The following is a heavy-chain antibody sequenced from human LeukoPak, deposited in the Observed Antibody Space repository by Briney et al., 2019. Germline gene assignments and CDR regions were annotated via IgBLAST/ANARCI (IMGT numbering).Heavy chain of an antibody. D-gene: IGHD2-15*01. CDR2: IQYDGSKK. V-gene: IGHV3-30*02. CDR3: AKGAKRLGYCSGGTCYSNYDYYYMDV. CDR1: GFTFSSYG. Sequence: PGGSVRLSCAASGFTFSSYGMHWVRQAPGKGLEWVAFIQYDGSKKYYADSVKGRFTISRDNSKNTLYLQMNSLRAEDTAVYYCAKGAKRLGYCSGGTCYSNYDYYYMDVWGKGTTVTVSS. J-gene: IGHJ6*03.